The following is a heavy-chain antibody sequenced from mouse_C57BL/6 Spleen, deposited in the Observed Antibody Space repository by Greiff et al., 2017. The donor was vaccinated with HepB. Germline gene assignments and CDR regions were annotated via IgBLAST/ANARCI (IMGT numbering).Heavy chain of an antibody. J-gene: IGHJ3*01. Sequence: EVQLQQSGPELVKPGASVKISCKASGYTFTDYYMNWVKQSHGKSLEWIGDINPNNGGTSYNQKFKGKATLTVDKSSSTAYMELRSLTSEDSAVYDCARSTGTAWFAYWGQGTLVTVSA. CDR2: INPNNGGT. CDR3: ARSTGTAWFAY. V-gene: IGHV1-26*01. D-gene: IGHD4-1*01. CDR1: GYTFTDYY.